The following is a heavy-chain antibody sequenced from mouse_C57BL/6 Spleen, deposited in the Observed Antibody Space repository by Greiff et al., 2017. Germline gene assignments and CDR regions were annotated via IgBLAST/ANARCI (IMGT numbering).Heavy chain of an antibody. CDR3: ARHEDSSMDY. Sequence: EVQLVESGGDLVKPGGSLKLSCAASGFTFSSYGMSWVRQTPDKRLEWVATISSGGSYTYYPESVKGRFTISRDKSKNTLYLQMSSLKSEDIAMYYCARHEDSSMDYWGQGTSVTVSS. CDR1: GFTFSSYG. V-gene: IGHV5-6*01. J-gene: IGHJ4*01. CDR2: ISSGGSYT.